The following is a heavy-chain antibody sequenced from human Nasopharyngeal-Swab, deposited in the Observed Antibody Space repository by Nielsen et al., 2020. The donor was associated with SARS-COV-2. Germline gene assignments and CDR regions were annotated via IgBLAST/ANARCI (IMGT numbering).Heavy chain of an antibody. Sequence: YRGSTYYNPSLKGRVTISVDTSTNQFSLKLSSVTAADTAVYYCASHDYGDYGVVDYWGQGTLVTVSS. V-gene: IGHV4-39*01. CDR3: ASHDYGDYGVVDY. D-gene: IGHD4-17*01. CDR2: YRGST. J-gene: IGHJ4*02.